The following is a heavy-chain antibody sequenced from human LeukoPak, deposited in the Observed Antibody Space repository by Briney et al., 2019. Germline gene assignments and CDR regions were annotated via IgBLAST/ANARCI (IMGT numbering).Heavy chain of an antibody. D-gene: IGHD3-22*01. J-gene: IGHJ4*02. V-gene: IGHV3-9*01. Sequence: PGGSLRLSCAASGFTFDDYAMHWVRQAPGKGLEWVSGISWNSGSIGYADSVKGRFTISRDNAKNSLYLQMNSLRAEDTALYYCAKGGSSGYYTFDYWGQGTLVTVSS. CDR2: ISWNSGSI. CDR1: GFTFDDYA. CDR3: AKGGSSGYYTFDY.